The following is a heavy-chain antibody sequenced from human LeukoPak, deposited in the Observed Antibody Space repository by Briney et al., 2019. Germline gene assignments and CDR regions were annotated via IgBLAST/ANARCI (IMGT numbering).Heavy chain of an antibody. Sequence: GGSLRLSCAASRFTFSNYWMSWVRQAPGKGLEWVANINQDGSKKPYADSMKGRFTISRDNAKESLYLQLNSLRADDTAVYYCARHVFTHSAAGTLALDYWGQGTLVTVSS. V-gene: IGHV3-7*01. D-gene: IGHD6-13*01. J-gene: IGHJ4*02. CDR2: INQDGSKK. CDR1: RFTFSNYW. CDR3: ARHVFTHSAAGTLALDY.